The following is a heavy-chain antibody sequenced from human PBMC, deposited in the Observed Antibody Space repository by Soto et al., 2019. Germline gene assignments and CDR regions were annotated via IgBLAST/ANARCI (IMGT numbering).Heavy chain of an antibody. V-gene: IGHV3-21*01. CDR3: ARELAVPAPPYYYYGMDV. D-gene: IGHD2-2*01. Sequence: PGGSLRLSCAASGFTFSTYSMNWVRQAPGKGLEWVSSISSSSSYIYYADSLKGRFTISRDNAKNSLYLQMNSLRAEDTAVYYCARELAVPAPPYYYYGMDVWGQGTTVTVSS. J-gene: IGHJ6*02. CDR1: GFTFSTYS. CDR2: ISSSSSYI.